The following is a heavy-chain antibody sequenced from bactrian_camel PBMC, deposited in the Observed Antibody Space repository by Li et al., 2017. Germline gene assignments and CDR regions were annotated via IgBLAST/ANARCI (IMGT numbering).Heavy chain of an antibody. V-gene: IGHV3S55*01. CDR2: IGSSGST. Sequence: HVQLVESGGGSVQAGGSLRLSCAFSGYTYSGHCMGWFRQAPGKEREGVAIIGSSGSTGYADSVRGRSTISREDAKNTLYLQLNSLKTEDTAMYYCEKLPFGGFTVYDDATHRGQGTQVTVS. J-gene: IGHJ4*01. D-gene: IGHD7*01. CDR3: EKLPFGGFTVYDDATH. CDR1: GYTYSGHC.